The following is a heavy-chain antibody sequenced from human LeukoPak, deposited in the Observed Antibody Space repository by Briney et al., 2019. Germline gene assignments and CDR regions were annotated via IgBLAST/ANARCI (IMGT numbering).Heavy chain of an antibody. D-gene: IGHD3-22*01. CDR1: GFTFSSYA. CDR2: ISGSSGNA. CDR3: AKDGAKDDRTGSLGHYFDY. J-gene: IGHJ4*02. V-gene: IGHV3-23*01. Sequence: GGSLRLSCAASGFTFSSYAMNWVRQVPEKGLEGVSAISGSSGNANYADSVKGRFTVSRDNSKNTLYLQMISLRAEDTALYYCAKDGAKDDRTGSLGHYFDYWGQGILAIVSS.